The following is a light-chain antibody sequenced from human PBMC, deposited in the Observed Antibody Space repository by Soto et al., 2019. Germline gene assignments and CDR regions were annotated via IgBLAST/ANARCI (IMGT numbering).Light chain of an antibody. CDR1: QGISSY. J-gene: IGKJ1*01. V-gene: IGKV1-8*01. Sequence: AIRMTQSPSSFSASTGDRVTITCRASQGISSYLAWYQQKPGKAPKLLIYAASTLQSGVPSRFSGSGSGTDFTLTISCLQSEDFATYYCQQYDTYSRTFGQGTKV. CDR2: AAS. CDR3: QQYDTYSRT.